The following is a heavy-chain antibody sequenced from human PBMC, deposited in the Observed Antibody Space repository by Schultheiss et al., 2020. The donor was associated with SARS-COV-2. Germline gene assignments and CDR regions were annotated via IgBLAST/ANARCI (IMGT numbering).Heavy chain of an antibody. CDR1: GFTFSSYS. J-gene: IGHJ5*02. CDR3: AKDGGYCSSTSCYVGWFDP. D-gene: IGHD2-2*01. V-gene: IGHV3-21*04. CDR2: ISSSSSYI. Sequence: GGSLRLSCAASGFTFSSYSMNWVRQAPGKGLEWVSSISSSSSYIYYADSVKGRFTISRDNAKNSLYLQMNSLRAEDTAVYYCAKDGGYCSSTSCYVGWFDPWGQGTLVTVSS.